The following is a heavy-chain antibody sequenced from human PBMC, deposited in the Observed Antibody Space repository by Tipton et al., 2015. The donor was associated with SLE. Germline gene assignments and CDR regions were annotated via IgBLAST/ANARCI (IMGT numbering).Heavy chain of an antibody. J-gene: IGHJ3*02. CDR2: IYYSGST. Sequence: TLSLTCTVSGGSISSYYWSWIRQPPGKGLEWFGYIYYSGSTNDNPSLKSRVTISVDTSKNQFSLKLSSVTAADTAVCYCARDRGGGHTPDAFDIWGRGTMVTVSS. D-gene: IGHD3-10*01. CDR3: ARDRGGGHTPDAFDI. CDR1: GGSISSYY. V-gene: IGHV4-59*01.